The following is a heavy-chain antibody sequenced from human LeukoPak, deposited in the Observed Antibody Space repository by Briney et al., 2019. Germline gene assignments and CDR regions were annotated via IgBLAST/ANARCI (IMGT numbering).Heavy chain of an antibody. D-gene: IGHD5-12*01. V-gene: IGHV4-34*01. J-gene: IGHJ4*02. Sequence: SETLSLTCAVYGGSFSGYYWSWIRQPPGKGLEWIGEINHSGSTNYNPSLKSRVTISVDTSKNQFSLKLSSVTAADTAVYYCARSRIYGGYVRYFDYWGQGTLVTVSS. CDR2: INHSGST. CDR3: ARSRIYGGYVRYFDY. CDR1: GGSFSGYY.